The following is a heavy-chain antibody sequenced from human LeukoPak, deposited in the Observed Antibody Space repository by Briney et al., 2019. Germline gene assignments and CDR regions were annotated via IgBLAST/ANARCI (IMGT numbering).Heavy chain of an antibody. Sequence: GGSLRLSCAASGFTFSSYAMSWVRQAPGKGLEWVAVISYDGSNKYYADSVKGRFTISRDNSKNTLYLQMNSLRAEDTAVYYCARVRNYYDSSGYLELGWYFDLWGRGTLVTVSS. CDR3: ARVRNYYDSSGYLELGWYFDL. V-gene: IGHV3-30*04. CDR1: GFTFSSYA. J-gene: IGHJ2*01. D-gene: IGHD3-22*01. CDR2: ISYDGSNK.